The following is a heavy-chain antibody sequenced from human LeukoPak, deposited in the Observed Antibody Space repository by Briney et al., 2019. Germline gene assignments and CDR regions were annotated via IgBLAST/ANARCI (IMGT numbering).Heavy chain of an antibody. Sequence: SETLSLTCTVSGGSISSGSYYWSWIRQPAGKGLEWIGRIYTSGSTNYNPSLKSRVTISVDTSKNQFPLKLSSVTAADTAVYYCARSLDTFDDYWGQGTLVTVSS. CDR3: ARSLDTFDDY. D-gene: IGHD3-16*01. CDR2: IYTSGST. J-gene: IGHJ4*02. CDR1: GGSISSGSYY. V-gene: IGHV4-61*02.